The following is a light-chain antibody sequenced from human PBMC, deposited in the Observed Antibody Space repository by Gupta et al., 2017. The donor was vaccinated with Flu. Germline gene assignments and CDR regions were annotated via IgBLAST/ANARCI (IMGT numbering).Light chain of an antibody. Sequence: EIVLTHSPANLSLSPGERATLSCRASQSVSSYLAWYQQRPGQAPRLLIYDASSRATGIPARFSGSGSGTDFTLSISSLEPEDFAVYYCQQRSNWPRTFGQGTKVEIK. J-gene: IGKJ1*01. V-gene: IGKV3-11*01. CDR3: QQRSNWPRT. CDR2: DAS. CDR1: QSVSSY.